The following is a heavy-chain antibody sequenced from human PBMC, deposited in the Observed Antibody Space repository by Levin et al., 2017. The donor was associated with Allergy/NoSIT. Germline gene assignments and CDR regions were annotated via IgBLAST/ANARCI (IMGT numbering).Heavy chain of an antibody. J-gene: IGHJ2*01. D-gene: IGHD2-21*02. V-gene: IGHV3-74*01. CDR3: ARGVVVTAPGFFDL. CDR2: IKSDGSSI. CDR1: GFTLSSYW. Sequence: GGSLRLSCEASGFTLSSYWMHWVRQAPGKGLVWVSRIKSDGSSISYADSVKGRFTISRDNAKNTLYLEMNSLRPEDTAVYYCARGVVVTAPGFFDLWGRGTLVTVSA.